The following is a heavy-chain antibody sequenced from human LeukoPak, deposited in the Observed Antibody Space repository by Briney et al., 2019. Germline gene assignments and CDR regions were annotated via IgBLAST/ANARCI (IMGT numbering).Heavy chain of an antibody. V-gene: IGHV3-48*01. CDR1: GFTFSTYS. J-gene: IGHJ4*02. D-gene: IGHD6-19*01. Sequence: GGSLRLSCAASGFTFSTYSMHWVRQAPGKGLEWISYISSSGNTIYYADSVKGRFTISRDNAKNSLYLQMGSLRAEDMAVYYCARELYSSGCYYFDYWGQGTLVTVSS. CDR2: ISSSGNTI. CDR3: ARELYSSGCYYFDY.